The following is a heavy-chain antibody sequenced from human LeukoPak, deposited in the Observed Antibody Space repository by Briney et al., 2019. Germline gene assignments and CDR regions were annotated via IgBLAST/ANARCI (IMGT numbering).Heavy chain of an antibody. CDR2: IDQDGSEK. J-gene: IGHJ2*01. CDR1: GFTSRSYW. Sequence: GGSLRLSCEVSGFTSRSYWISWVRQAPGKGLEWVANIDQDGSEKNHVDSVKGRFTISRDNAKRSVYLQMNSLRDDDTAVYYCSSARAASGARWYLDLWGRGTVVTVSS. V-gene: IGHV3-7*01. D-gene: IGHD6-13*01. CDR3: SSARAASGARWYLDL.